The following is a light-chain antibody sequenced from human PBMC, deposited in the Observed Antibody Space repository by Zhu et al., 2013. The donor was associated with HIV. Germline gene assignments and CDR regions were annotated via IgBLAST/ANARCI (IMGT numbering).Light chain of an antibody. J-gene: IGKJ4*01. CDR1: QSVRNK. CDR3: QQYNNWPLA. V-gene: IGKV3-15*01. Sequence: ERVMTQSPATLSVSPGERATLSCRASQSVRNKLAWYQKNPGQAPRLLIYGASTRATGIPARFSGSGSGTEFTLTISSLQSEDFAVYYCQQYNNWPLAFGGGTKVEIK. CDR2: GAS.